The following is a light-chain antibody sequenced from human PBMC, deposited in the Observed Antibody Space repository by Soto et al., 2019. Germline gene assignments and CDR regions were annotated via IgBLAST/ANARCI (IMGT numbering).Light chain of an antibody. CDR2: KAS. CDR3: QHYNSYSEA. V-gene: IGKV1-5*03. CDR1: QGISNY. J-gene: IGKJ1*01. Sequence: DVQMTQSPSSLSASVGDRVTITCRASQGISNYLAWYQQKPGKAPKLLIYKASTLKSGVPSRFSGSGSGTEFTLTISSLQPDDFATYYCQHYNSYSEAFGQGTKVDIK.